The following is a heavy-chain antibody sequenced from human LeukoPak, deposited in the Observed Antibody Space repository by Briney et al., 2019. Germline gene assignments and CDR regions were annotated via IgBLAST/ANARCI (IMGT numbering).Heavy chain of an antibody. Sequence: PSETLSLTCAVYGGSFNGYYWSWIRQPPGKGLEWIGEINHSGSTNYNPSLKSRVTMSVDTSKNQFSLKLTSVTAADTAVYYCARARAEYYDFWSGYYSWYFDYWGHGILVTVSS. CDR2: INHSGST. CDR3: ARARAEYYDFWSGYYSWYFDY. V-gene: IGHV4-34*01. D-gene: IGHD3-3*01. J-gene: IGHJ4*01. CDR1: GGSFNGYY.